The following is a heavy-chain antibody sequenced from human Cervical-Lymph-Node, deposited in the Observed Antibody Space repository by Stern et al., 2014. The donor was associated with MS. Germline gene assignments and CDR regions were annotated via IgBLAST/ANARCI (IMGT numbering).Heavy chain of an antibody. J-gene: IGHJ4*02. CDR3: AKEGRLGYCSGGTCYPIH. Sequence: EVHLVESGGGLVQPGGSLRLSCAASGFTFSSYAMSWVRQAPGKGLEWISGISGSGSNTYYANSVKGRFTISRDNSKNTLYLQMSRLRAEDTAEYYCAKEGRLGYCSGGTCYPIHWGQGTLVTVSS. D-gene: IGHD2-15*01. CDR2: ISGSGSNT. V-gene: IGHV3-23*04. CDR1: GFTFSSYA.